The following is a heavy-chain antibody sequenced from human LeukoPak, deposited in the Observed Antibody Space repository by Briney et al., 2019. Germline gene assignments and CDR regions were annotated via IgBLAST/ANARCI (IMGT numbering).Heavy chain of an antibody. D-gene: IGHD2-15*01. Sequence: PGASVKVSCKASGGTFSSYAFSWVRQAPGQGLEWMGRIIPIFGIANYAQKFQGRVTITADKSTSTAYMELSSLRSEDTAVYYCARDCSGGSCQDYYYYGMDVWGQGTTVTVSS. V-gene: IGHV1-69*04. J-gene: IGHJ6*02. CDR2: IIPIFGIA. CDR1: GGTFSSYA. CDR3: ARDCSGGSCQDYYYYGMDV.